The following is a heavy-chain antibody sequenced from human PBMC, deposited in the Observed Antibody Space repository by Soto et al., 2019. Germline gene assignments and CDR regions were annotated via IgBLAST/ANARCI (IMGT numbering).Heavy chain of an antibody. CDR3: ARAPGGAMDV. CDR2: INPNGGGT. D-gene: IGHD1-26*01. Sequence: QVRLVQSGAEVKKPGASVKVSCKASGYTFTSYFMHWVRQAPGQGLEWMGIINPNGGGTSHAQNVQGRATVTRDTSTSTVYMELSGLRSDDTAVYYCARAPGGAMDVWGQGTTVTVSS. J-gene: IGHJ6*02. V-gene: IGHV1-46*01. CDR1: GYTFTSYF.